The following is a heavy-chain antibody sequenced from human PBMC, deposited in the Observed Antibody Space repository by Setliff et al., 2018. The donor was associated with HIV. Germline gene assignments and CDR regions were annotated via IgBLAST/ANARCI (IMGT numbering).Heavy chain of an antibody. CDR3: ARHQVIPTVIGAFDI. Sequence: SETLSLTCTVSGGSIYGSDYYWGWIRQPPGKGLESIGSIYYSGSTYYKPSLKSRVTISVDTSKNQFSLKLSSVTAADTAVYYCARHQVIPTVIGAFDIWGQGTVVTVSS. CDR1: GGSIYGSDYY. CDR2: IYYSGST. J-gene: IGHJ3*02. V-gene: IGHV4-39*01. D-gene: IGHD3-16*02.